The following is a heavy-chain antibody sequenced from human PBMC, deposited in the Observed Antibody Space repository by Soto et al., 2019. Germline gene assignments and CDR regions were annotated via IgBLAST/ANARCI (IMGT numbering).Heavy chain of an antibody. V-gene: IGHV4-59*01. Sequence: SETLSLTCTVSGGSISSYYWSWIRQPPGKGLEWIGYIYYSGSTNYNPSLKSRVTISVDTSKNQFSLKLSSVTAADTAVYYCARDSSKDGAFDIWGQGTMVTVSS. CDR2: IYYSGST. CDR1: GGSISSYY. D-gene: IGHD6-13*01. J-gene: IGHJ3*02. CDR3: ARDSSKDGAFDI.